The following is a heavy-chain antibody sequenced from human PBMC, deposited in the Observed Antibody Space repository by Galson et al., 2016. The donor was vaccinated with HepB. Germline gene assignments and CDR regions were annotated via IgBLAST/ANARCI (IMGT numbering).Heavy chain of an antibody. CDR1: ESTFIDYY. CDR3: ARVECGGDCYSFGAYNYGMDV. Sequence: SVKVSCKASESTFIDYYIHWVRQAPGQGLEWMGWIIPHSGVTNYAQKFQGRVTMTRDTSISTAYMEMSRLKTNDTAVYYCARVECGGDCYSFGAYNYGMDVWGQGTTVTVSS. V-gene: IGHV1-2*02. CDR2: IIPHSGVT. J-gene: IGHJ6*02. D-gene: IGHD2-21*02.